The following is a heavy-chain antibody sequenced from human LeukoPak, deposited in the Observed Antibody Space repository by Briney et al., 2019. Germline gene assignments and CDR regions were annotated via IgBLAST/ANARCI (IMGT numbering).Heavy chain of an antibody. J-gene: IGHJ4*02. CDR3: AAAYSSGWYGTLDY. CDR2: IVVGSGNT. V-gene: IGHV1-58*02. CDR1: GFTFTSSA. Sequence: GTSVKVSCKASGFTFTSSAMQWVRQARGQRLEWIGWIVVGSGNTNYAQKFQERVTITRDMSTSTAYMELSSLRFEDTAVYYCAAAYSSGWYGTLDYWGQGTLVTVSS. D-gene: IGHD6-19*01.